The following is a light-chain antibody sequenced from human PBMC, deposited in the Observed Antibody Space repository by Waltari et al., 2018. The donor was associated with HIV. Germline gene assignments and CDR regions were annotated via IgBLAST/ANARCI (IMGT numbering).Light chain of an antibody. CDR2: DAS. CDR1: QSIRSN. Sequence: EILMTQSPATLSVSPGERATLSCRASQSIRSNLAWYQQKPGQAPRLLLYDASTRATGIPARFSGSGSGTEFTLTITSLQSEDFAVYYCQQYNNWPPITFGQGTRLKIK. J-gene: IGKJ5*01. CDR3: QQYNNWPPIT. V-gene: IGKV3-15*01.